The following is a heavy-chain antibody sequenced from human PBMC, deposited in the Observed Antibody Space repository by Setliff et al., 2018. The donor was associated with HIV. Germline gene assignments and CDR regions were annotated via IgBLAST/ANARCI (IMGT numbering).Heavy chain of an antibody. CDR3: ASSPAWRSDFGLHTFDY. CDR2: VYYSGSI. V-gene: IGHV4-38-2*01. J-gene: IGHJ4*02. Sequence: PSETLSLTCGVSGYSISSGYYWGWIRQPPGKGLEWIGSVYYSGSIDYNPSLKSRVTMSADTSKNQFSLKLSSVTAADTAVYYCASSPAWRSDFGLHTFDYWGQGTLVTVSS. D-gene: IGHD2-2*01. CDR1: GYSISSGYY.